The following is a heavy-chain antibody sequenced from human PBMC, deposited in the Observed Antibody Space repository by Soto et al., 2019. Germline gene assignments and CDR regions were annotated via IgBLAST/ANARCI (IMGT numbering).Heavy chain of an antibody. V-gene: IGHV3-64*02. CDR2: ISRSGDRT. Sequence: EVQLVKSGEGLVQPGGSLRLSCAASGFTFSSYNIHWIRQAPGKGLEFVSAISRSGDRTYYADSVKGRFTITRDNSKNKVWLQMGSLRAEDMAVYYCARARCSSGQCYYFDYWGRGALVSVSS. J-gene: IGHJ4*02. CDR3: ARARCSSGQCYYFDY. D-gene: IGHD2-15*01. CDR1: GFTFSSYN.